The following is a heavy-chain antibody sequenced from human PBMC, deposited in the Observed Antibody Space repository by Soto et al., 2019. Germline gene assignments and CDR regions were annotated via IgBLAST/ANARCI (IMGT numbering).Heavy chain of an antibody. V-gene: IGHV1-18*04. CDR3: ARVAYYDSSGYYGY. CDR1: GYTFTIYG. CDR2: ISGYNGNT. D-gene: IGHD3-22*01. J-gene: IGHJ4*02. Sequence: QVQLVQSGAEVKKPGASVKVSCKASGYTFTIYGISWVRQAPGQGLEWMGWISGYNGNTDYAQNLQDRVTLTTDASTSSVYMALRSLRSDDTAVYYCARVAYYDSSGYYGYWGQGTLITVSS.